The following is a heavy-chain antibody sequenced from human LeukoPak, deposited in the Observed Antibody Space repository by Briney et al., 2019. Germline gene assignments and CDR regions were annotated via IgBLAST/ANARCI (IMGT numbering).Heavy chain of an antibody. CDR1: GGSISSYY. V-gene: IGHV4-59*01. CDR3: ARDTSGYYDSSGYPRLRAFDI. CDR2: IYYSGST. J-gene: IGHJ3*02. D-gene: IGHD3-22*01. Sequence: SETLSLTCTVSGGSISSYYWSWIRQPPGKGLEWIGYIYYSGSTNYNPSLKSRVTISVDTSKNQFSLKLSSVTAADTAVYYCARDTSGYYDSSGYPRLRAFDIWGQGTMVTVSS.